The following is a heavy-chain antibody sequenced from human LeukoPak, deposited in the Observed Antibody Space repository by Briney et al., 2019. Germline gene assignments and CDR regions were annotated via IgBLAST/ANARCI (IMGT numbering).Heavy chain of an antibody. Sequence: ASVKVSCKAAGYTFTGYYIHWVRQAPGQELELMGWINPNRGGTNYAQKFQGRVTMTRDTSSNTAYMELSRLRSDDTAMYYCARDLDYDGNSGYYPGTGAFDIWGQGTMVTVSS. CDR3: ARDLDYDGNSGYYPGTGAFDI. V-gene: IGHV1-2*02. CDR1: GYTFTGYY. D-gene: IGHD3-22*01. CDR2: INPNRGGT. J-gene: IGHJ3*02.